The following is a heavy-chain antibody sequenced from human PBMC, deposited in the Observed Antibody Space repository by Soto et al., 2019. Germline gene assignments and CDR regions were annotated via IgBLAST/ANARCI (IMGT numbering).Heavy chain of an antibody. Sequence: PGGSLRLSCAASGFTFSSYGMHWVRQAPGKGLEWVAVISYDGSNKYYADSVKGRFTISRDNSKNTLYLQMNSLRAEDTAVYYCAKGSQEFRLSHVYFDYWGQGTLVTVSS. J-gene: IGHJ4*02. CDR3: AKGSQEFRLSHVYFDY. V-gene: IGHV3-30*18. CDR2: ISYDGSNK. CDR1: GFTFSSYG. D-gene: IGHD3-3*01.